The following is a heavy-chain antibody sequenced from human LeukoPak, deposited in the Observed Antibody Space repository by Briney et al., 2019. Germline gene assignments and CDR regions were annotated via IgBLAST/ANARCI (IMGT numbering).Heavy chain of an antibody. Sequence: GGSLRLSCTASGFTFSSYAMNWVRQAPGKGLEWVSGIGAGGTFTYYADSVKGRFTISRDNSKNTLYLQMSSLRAEDTAVYYCAKVLATFDYWGQGTLVTVSS. CDR2: IGAGGTFT. J-gene: IGHJ4*02. V-gene: IGHV3-23*01. D-gene: IGHD3-3*02. CDR1: GFTFSSYA. CDR3: AKVLATFDY.